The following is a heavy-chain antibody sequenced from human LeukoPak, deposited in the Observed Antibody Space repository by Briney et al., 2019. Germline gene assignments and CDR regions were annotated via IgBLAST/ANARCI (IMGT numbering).Heavy chain of an antibody. V-gene: IGHV4-4*02. J-gene: IGHJ4*02. Sequence: SETLSLTCAVSSGSIASTTWWSWVRQPPGKGLEWIGEINHSGNTYYSPSLKSRVTISVDRSKNQFSLKLSSVTAADTAVYYCARAPVGHALPPRGYFDYWGQGTLVTVSS. CDR1: SGSIASTTW. CDR2: INHSGNT. D-gene: IGHD4-23*01. CDR3: ARAPVGHALPPRGYFDY.